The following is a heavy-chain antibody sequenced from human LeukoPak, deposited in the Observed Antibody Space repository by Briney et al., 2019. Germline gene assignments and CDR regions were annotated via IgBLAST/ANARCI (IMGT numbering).Heavy chain of an antibody. CDR3: AKGSYYDSSSSFYFDY. CDR1: GFTFSSYA. CDR2: ISGSGDNT. V-gene: IGHV3-23*01. Sequence: GGSLRLSCAASGFTFSSYAMSWVRQAPGKGLEWVSGISGSGDNTYYADSVKGRFTISRDNSKNTLYVQVNSLGTEDTAAYYCAKGSYYDSSSSFYFDYWAREPWSPSPQ. D-gene: IGHD3-22*01. J-gene: IGHJ4*02.